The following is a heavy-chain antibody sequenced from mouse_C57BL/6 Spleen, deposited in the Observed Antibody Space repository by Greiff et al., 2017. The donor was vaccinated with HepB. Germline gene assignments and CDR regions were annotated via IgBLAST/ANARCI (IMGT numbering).Heavy chain of an antibody. CDR1: GYTFTSYG. Sequence: QVQLQQSGAELARPGASVKLSCKASGYTFTSYGISWVKQRTGQGLEWIGEIYPRSGNTYYNEKFKGKATLTADKSSSTAYMELRSLTSEDSAVYFCAREGPITTVDYYYAMDDWGQGTSVTVSS. V-gene: IGHV1-81*01. CDR2: IYPRSGNT. J-gene: IGHJ4*01. CDR3: AREGPITTVDYYYAMDD. D-gene: IGHD1-1*01.